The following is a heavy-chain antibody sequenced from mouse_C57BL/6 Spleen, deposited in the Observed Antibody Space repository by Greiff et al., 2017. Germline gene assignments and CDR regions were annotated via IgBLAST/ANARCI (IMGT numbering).Heavy chain of an antibody. Sequence: VQLQQSGAELVRPGTSVKVSCKASGYAFTNYLIEWVKQRPGQGLEWIGVINPGSGGTNYNEKFKGKATLTADKSSSTAYMQLSSLTSEDSAVYFCARRGVTTVVATDYYAMDYWGQGTSVTVSS. CDR1: GYAFTNYL. J-gene: IGHJ4*01. CDR3: ARRGVTTVVATDYYAMDY. D-gene: IGHD1-1*01. CDR2: INPGSGGT. V-gene: IGHV1-54*01.